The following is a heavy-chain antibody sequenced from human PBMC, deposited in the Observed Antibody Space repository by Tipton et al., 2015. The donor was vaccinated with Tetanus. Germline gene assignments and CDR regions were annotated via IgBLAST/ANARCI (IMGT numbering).Heavy chain of an antibody. CDR1: GYNFNLYW. V-gene: IGHV5-51*01. J-gene: IGHJ4*02. Sequence: VQLVQSGTEAKKPGESLKISCQGSGYNFNLYWIAWVRQMPGKGLEWMGIIHPGDSDTRYSPSFQGQVTISADKSISTAYLQWSSLKASDSAMYYCARHTSGSYHAPFDYWGQGTLVTVSS. CDR2: IHPGDSDT. CDR3: ARHTSGSYHAPFDY. D-gene: IGHD1-26*01.